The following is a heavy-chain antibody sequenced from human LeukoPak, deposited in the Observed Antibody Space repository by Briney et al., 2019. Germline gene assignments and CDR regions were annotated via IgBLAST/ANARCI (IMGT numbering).Heavy chain of an antibody. CDR2: INHSGST. CDR1: GGSFSGYY. D-gene: IGHD6-19*01. CDR3: ARDSNSSGRGSYYYYYMDV. J-gene: IGHJ6*03. Sequence: SETLSLTCAVYGGSFSGYYWSWIRQPPGKGLEWIGEINHSGSTNYNPSLKSRVTISVDTSKNQFSLKLSSVTAADTAVYYCARDSNSSGRGSYYYYYMDVWGKGTTVTISS. V-gene: IGHV4-34*01.